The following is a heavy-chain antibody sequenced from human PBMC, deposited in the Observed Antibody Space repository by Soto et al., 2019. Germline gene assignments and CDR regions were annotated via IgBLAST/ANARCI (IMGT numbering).Heavy chain of an antibody. CDR1: GFTFSSYA. Sequence: QTVGSLRLSCAASGFTFSSYAMSWVRQAPGKGLEWVSTISGSGGSTYNADSVKGRFTISRDNSKVTLYLQMNSLRAEDTALYYWAKTVFTGYYYFEELGQGNMVTV. CDR3: AKTVFTGYYYFEE. CDR2: ISGSGGST. V-gene: IGHV3-23*01. J-gene: IGHJ4*02. D-gene: IGHD3-9*01.